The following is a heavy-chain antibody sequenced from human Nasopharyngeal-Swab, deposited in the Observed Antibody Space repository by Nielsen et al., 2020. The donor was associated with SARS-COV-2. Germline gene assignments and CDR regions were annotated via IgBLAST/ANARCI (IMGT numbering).Heavy chain of an antibody. CDR3: ASGYDSGFDP. D-gene: IGHD5-12*01. V-gene: IGHV3-21*01. CDR2: ISSSSSYI. CDR1: GFTFNNYN. Sequence: GESLKISCAASGFTFNNYNFNWVRQAPGKGLEWVSSISSSSSYIYYADSVKGRFTISRDNAKNSLYLQMNSLRAEDTAVYYCASGYDSGFDPWGQGTLVTVSS. J-gene: IGHJ5*02.